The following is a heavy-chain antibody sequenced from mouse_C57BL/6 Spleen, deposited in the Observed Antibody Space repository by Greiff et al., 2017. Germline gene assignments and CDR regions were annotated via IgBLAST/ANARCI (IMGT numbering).Heavy chain of an antibody. J-gene: IGHJ1*03. CDR1: GYTFTDYE. D-gene: IGHD2-5*01. V-gene: IGHV1-15*01. Sequence: LVESGAELVRPGASVTLSCKASGYTFTDYEMHWVKQTPVHGLEWIGAIDPETGGTAYNQKFTGKAILTADKSSSTAYVELRSLTSEDSAVYYCTKADSNYDAYWYFDVWGTGTTVTVAS. CDR2: IDPETGGT. CDR3: TKADSNYDAYWYFDV.